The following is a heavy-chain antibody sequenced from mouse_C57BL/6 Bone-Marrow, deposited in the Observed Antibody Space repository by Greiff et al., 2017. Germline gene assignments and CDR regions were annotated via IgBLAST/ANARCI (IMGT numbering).Heavy chain of an antibody. D-gene: IGHD2-4*01. V-gene: IGHV1-5*01. Sequence: EVQLQQSGTVLARPGASVKMSCKTSGYTFTSYWMHWVKQRPGQGLEWIGAIYPGNSDTSYNQKFKGKAKLTAVTSASTAYMALSSLTNEDSAVYYCTRTPFYYDYDPYAMDYWGQGTSVTVSS. CDR1: GYTFTSYW. CDR3: TRTPFYYDYDPYAMDY. CDR2: IYPGNSDT. J-gene: IGHJ4*01.